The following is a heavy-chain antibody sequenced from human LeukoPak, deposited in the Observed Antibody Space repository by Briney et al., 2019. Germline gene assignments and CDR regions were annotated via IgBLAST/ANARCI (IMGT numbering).Heavy chain of an antibody. J-gene: IGHJ2*01. D-gene: IGHD2-15*01. CDR2: IYYSGST. CDR3: ARPSRYCSGGSCYREVSYWYFDL. Sequence: SETLSLTCTVSGGSISSYYWSWIRQPPGKGLEWIGYIYYSGSTNYNPSLKSRVTISVDTSKNQFSLKLSSVTAADTAVYYCARPSRYCSGGSCYREVSYWYFDLWGRGTLVTVSA. CDR1: GGSISSYY. V-gene: IGHV4-59*01.